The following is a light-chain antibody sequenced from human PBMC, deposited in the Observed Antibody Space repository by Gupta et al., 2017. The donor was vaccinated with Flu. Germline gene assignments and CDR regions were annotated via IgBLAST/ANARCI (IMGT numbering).Light chain of an antibody. V-gene: IGLV2-11*01. CDR1: SSDVGNYDY. CDR3: CSYAGTFTFV. J-gene: IGLJ2*01. CDR2: AVT. Sequence: VTISCTRSSSDVGNYDYVSWYQRHPGKAPKLMIYAVTERPSWIPERFSGSKSGKTASLTISGLQDEEEAYYYCCSYAGTFTFVFGGGTKLTVL.